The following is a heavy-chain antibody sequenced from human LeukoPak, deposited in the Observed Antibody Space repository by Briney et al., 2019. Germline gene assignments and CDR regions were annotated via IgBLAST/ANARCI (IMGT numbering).Heavy chain of an antibody. CDR2: INHSGST. V-gene: IGHV4-34*01. CDR1: GGSFSGYY. J-gene: IGHJ4*02. Sequence: SETLPLTRAVYGGSFSGYYWSWIRQPPGKGLEWIGEINHSGSTNYNPSLKSRVTISVDTSKNQFSLKLSSVTAADTAVYYCASRDYYDSSGYYQKFDYWGQGILVTVSS. CDR3: ASRDYYDSSGYYQKFDY. D-gene: IGHD3-22*01.